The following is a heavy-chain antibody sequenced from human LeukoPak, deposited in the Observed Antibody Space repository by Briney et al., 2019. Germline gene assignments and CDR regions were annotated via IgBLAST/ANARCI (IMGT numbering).Heavy chain of an antibody. CDR3: AKDSSGWPGGFDY. Sequence: PGRSLRLSCAASGFTFDDYAMHWVRQAPGKGLEWVSGISWNSGSIGYADSVKGRFTISRDNAKNSLYLQMNSLRAEDTALYYCAKDSSGWPGGFDYWGQGTLVTVSS. CDR1: GFTFDDYA. V-gene: IGHV3-9*01. D-gene: IGHD6-19*01. CDR2: ISWNSGSI. J-gene: IGHJ4*02.